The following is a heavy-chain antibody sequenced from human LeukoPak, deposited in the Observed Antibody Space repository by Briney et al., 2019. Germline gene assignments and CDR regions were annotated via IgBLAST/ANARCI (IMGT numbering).Heavy chain of an antibody. J-gene: IGHJ4*02. CDR1: GGSISSSSYY. CDR3: ARSYYDSSGYYSIYYFDY. D-gene: IGHD3-22*01. Sequence: PSETLSLTCTVSGGSISSSSYYWGWIRQPPGKGLEWIGSIYYSGSTYYNPSVKSRVTIFVDTSKNQFSLRVSSVTAADTAVYYCARSYYDSSGYYSIYYFDYWGQGTLVTVSS. CDR2: IYYSGST. V-gene: IGHV4-39*01.